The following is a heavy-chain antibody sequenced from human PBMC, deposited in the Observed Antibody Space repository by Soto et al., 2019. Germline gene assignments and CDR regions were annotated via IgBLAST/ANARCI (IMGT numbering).Heavy chain of an antibody. Sequence: SVKVSCKASGGTFSSYAISWVRQAPGQGLEWMGGIIPIFGTANYAQKFQGRVTITADESTSTAYMELSSLRSEDTAVYYCAGFGKQLVPNYYYGMDVWGQGTTVTVSS. J-gene: IGHJ6*02. D-gene: IGHD6-13*01. CDR2: IIPIFGTA. CDR3: AGFGKQLVPNYYYGMDV. V-gene: IGHV1-69*13. CDR1: GGTFSSYA.